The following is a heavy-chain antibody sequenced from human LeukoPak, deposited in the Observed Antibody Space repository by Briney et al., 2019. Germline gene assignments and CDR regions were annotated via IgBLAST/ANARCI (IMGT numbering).Heavy chain of an antibody. CDR2: ISWNSGSI. Sequence: GGSLRLSCAASGFTFDDYAMHWVRQAPGKGLEWVSGISWNSGSIGYADSVKGRFTISRDNAKNSLYLQMNSLRAEDTAVYYCARDGYSYGYRYYYGMDVWGQGTTVTVSS. V-gene: IGHV3-9*01. CDR1: GFTFDDYA. CDR3: ARDGYSYGYRYYYGMDV. J-gene: IGHJ6*02. D-gene: IGHD5-18*01.